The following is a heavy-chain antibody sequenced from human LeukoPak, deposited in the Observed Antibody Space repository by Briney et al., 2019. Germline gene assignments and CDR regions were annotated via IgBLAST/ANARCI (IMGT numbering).Heavy chain of an antibody. Sequence: SETLSLTCAVHGGSFSGYYWSWIRQPPGKGLEWIGEINHSGSTNYNPSLKSRVTISVDTSKNQFSLKLSSVTAADTAVYYCARGTDSSGWYDYYYYGMDVWGQGTTVTVSS. D-gene: IGHD6-19*01. J-gene: IGHJ6*02. V-gene: IGHV4-34*01. CDR2: INHSGST. CDR3: ARGTDSSGWYDYYYYGMDV. CDR1: GGSFSGYY.